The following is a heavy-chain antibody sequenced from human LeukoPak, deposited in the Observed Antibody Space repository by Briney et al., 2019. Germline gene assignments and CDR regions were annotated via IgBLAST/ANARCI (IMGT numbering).Heavy chain of an antibody. V-gene: IGHV4-4*07. D-gene: IGHD5-24*01. Sequence: SETLSLTCTVSGGSISSYYWSWIRQPAGKGLEWIGRIDARGSTNYNPSLKSRVTMSVDTSKKQFPLKLSSVTAADTAVYYCARDQEIGGWFDPWGQGTLVTVSS. CDR2: IDARGST. CDR1: GGSISSYY. CDR3: ARDQEIGGWFDP. J-gene: IGHJ5*02.